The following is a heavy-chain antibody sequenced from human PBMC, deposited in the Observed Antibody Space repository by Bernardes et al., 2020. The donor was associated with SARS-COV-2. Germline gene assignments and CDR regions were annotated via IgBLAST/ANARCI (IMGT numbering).Heavy chain of an antibody. CDR2: IHHTGTT. D-gene: IGHD2-15*01. CDR1: GGSISVYY. Sequence: LSLTCTVSGGSISVYYWSWIRQPPGKGLEWIGYIHHTGTTSYNPSLKSRVTISVDTSKNQFSLKLSSVTAADTAVYYCARWNRSGGSCYQGFWGQGTLVTVSS. J-gene: IGHJ4*02. CDR3: ARWNRSGGSCYQGF. V-gene: IGHV4-59*08.